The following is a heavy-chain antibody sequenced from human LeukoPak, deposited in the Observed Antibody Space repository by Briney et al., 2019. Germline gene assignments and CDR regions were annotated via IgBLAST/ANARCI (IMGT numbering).Heavy chain of an antibody. V-gene: IGHV1-69*04. Sequence: SVKVSCKASGGTFSSYAISWVRQAPGQGLEWMGRIIPILGIANYAQKFQGRVTITADKSTSTAYMELSSLRSEDTAVYYCATDRWADYYDSSGYYSTGYYFGYWGQGTLVTVSS. CDR3: ATDRWADYYDSSGYYSTGYYFGY. D-gene: IGHD3-22*01. J-gene: IGHJ4*02. CDR1: GGTFSSYA. CDR2: IIPILGIA.